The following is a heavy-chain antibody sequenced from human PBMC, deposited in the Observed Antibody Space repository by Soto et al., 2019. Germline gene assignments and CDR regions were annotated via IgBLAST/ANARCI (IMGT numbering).Heavy chain of an antibody. Sequence: ASVKVSCKASGYTFTGYYMHWVRQAPGQGLEWMGWINPNSGGTNYAQKFQGWVTMTRDTSISTAYVELSRLRSDDTAVYYCARDRGTMVRGVSNWFDPWGQGTLVTVSS. V-gene: IGHV1-2*04. J-gene: IGHJ5*02. CDR1: GYTFTGYY. CDR2: INPNSGGT. CDR3: ARDRGTMVRGVSNWFDP. D-gene: IGHD3-10*01.